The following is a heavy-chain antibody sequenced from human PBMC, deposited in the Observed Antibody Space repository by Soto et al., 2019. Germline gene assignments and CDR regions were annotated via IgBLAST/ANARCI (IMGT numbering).Heavy chain of an antibody. J-gene: IGHJ4*02. Sequence: QVQLVQSGAEVKKPGASVKVSCKASGYTFTSYGFSWVRQAPGQGLEWMGWISAYNGNTNYAQKLQGRVTMTTNTSTSAAHMELRRLRAADTAVYSCARGTTMETGNYWGQGTMGSVA. D-gene: IGHD4-17*01. V-gene: IGHV1-18*01. CDR3: ARGTTMETGNY. CDR1: GYTFTSYG. CDR2: ISAYNGNT.